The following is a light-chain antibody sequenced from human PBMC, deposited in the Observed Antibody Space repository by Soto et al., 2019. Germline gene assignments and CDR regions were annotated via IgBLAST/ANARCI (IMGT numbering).Light chain of an antibody. CDR1: SSNIGRNF. J-gene: IGLJ3*02. CDR3: ATWDASLSAWV. Sequence: QSVLPQPPSASGTPGQRVTISCSGSSSNIGRNFVYWYQQLPGTAPKLLIYKNNQRPSGVPDRFSGSKSGPSASLAISGFRSEDEADYYCATWDASLSAWVFGGGTKLTVL. V-gene: IGLV1-47*01. CDR2: KNN.